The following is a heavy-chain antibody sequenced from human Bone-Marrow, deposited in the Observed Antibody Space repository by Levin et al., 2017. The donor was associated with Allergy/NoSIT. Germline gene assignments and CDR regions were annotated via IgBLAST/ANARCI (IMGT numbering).Heavy chain of an antibody. D-gene: IGHD2-15*01. CDR2: ISGSGGST. J-gene: IGHJ4*02. V-gene: IGHV3-23*01. CDR1: GFTFSSYA. Sequence: GESLKISCAASGFTFSSYAMSWVRQAPGKGLEWVSAISGSGGSTYYADSVKGRFTISRDNSKNTLYLQMNSLRAEDTAVYYCAKKRPSCYWAFDYWGQGTLVTVSS. CDR3: AKKRPSCYWAFDY.